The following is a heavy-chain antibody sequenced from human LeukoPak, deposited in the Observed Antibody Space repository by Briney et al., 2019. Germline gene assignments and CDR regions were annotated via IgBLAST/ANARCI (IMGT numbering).Heavy chain of an antibody. CDR1: GFTFSSYS. Sequence: GGSLRLSCAASGFTFSSYSMNWVRQAPGKGLEWVSSISSSNSYIYYADSVKGRFTISRDNAKTSLFLQMSSLRADDTAVYYCARNRDFYDSSGSVPLDYWGQGILVTVSS. CDR2: ISSSNSYI. J-gene: IGHJ4*02. CDR3: ARNRDFYDSSGSVPLDY. V-gene: IGHV3-21*01. D-gene: IGHD3-22*01.